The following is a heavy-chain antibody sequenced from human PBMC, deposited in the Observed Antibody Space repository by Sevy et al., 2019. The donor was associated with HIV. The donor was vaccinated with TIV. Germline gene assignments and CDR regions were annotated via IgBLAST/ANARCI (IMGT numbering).Heavy chain of an antibody. D-gene: IGHD2-15*01. CDR1: GGTFSSYA. J-gene: IGHJ4*02. CDR3: ARVLLYCSGGSCYGDCFDY. CDR2: IIPIFGTA. Sequence: ASVKVSCKASGGTFSSYAISWVRQAPGQGLEWMGGIIPIFGTANYAQKFQGRVTITADKSTSTAYMELSSLRSEDTAVYYCARVLLYCSGGSCYGDCFDYWGQGTLVTVSS. V-gene: IGHV1-69*06.